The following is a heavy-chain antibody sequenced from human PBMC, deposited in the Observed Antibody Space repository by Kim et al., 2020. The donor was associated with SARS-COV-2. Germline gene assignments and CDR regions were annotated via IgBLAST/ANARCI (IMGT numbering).Heavy chain of an antibody. Sequence: SETLSLTCTVSGGSISSYYWSWIRQPPGKGLEWIGYIYYSGSTNYNPSLKSRVTISVDTSKNQFSLKLSSVTAADTAVYYCAGGYCSGGSCSDLWGQGTMVTVSS. CDR1: GGSISSYY. V-gene: IGHV4-59*01. J-gene: IGHJ3*01. CDR3: AGGYCSGGSCSDL. D-gene: IGHD2-15*01. CDR2: IYYSGST.